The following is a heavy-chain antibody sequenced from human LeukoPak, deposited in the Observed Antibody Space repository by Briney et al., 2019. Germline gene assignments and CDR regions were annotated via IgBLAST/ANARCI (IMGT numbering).Heavy chain of an antibody. V-gene: IGHV1-69*04. CDR3: ARGRYYGSGTYYLDAAY. CDR1: GGTFNHYA. Sequence: SVKVSCKASGGTFNHYAINWVRQAPGQGLEWKGRIIPILGVPDYAQRFQGRVTITADISTTTAYMELSSLRSEDTAVYYCARGRYYGSGTYYLDAAYWGQGTLVTVSS. CDR2: IIPILGVP. J-gene: IGHJ4*02. D-gene: IGHD3-10*01.